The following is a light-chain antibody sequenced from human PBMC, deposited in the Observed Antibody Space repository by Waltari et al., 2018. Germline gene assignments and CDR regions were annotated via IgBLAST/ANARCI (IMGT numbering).Light chain of an antibody. CDR3: NSYTSSSTLIL. CDR1: SSDIGGSNY. V-gene: IGLV2-14*03. J-gene: IGLJ2*01. Sequence: QSALTQPASVSGSPGQSLTISCTGTSSDIGGSNYVSWYQQHPGKAPKLMIYDVSHRPSGVSNRFSGSKSGNTASLTISGLQAEDEADYYCNSYTSSSTLILFGGGTKLTVL. CDR2: DVS.